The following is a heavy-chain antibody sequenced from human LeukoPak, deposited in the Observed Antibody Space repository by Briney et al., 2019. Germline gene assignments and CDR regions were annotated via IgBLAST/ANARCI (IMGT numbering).Heavy chain of an antibody. J-gene: IGHJ4*02. CDR1: GFTFSSYA. V-gene: IGHV3-23*01. CDR3: AISGGYWAWAH. D-gene: IGHD1-26*01. Sequence: GGSLRLSCAASGFTFSSYAMSWVRQAPGKGLEWVSGISGNGGSTYYAASVKGRFTISRDNSKNTLYLQMNSLRAEDPAVYYCAISGGYWAWAHWGQGTLVTVSS. CDR2: ISGNGGST.